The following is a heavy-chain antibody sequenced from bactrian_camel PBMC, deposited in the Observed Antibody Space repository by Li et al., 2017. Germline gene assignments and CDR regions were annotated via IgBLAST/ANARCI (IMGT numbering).Heavy chain of an antibody. J-gene: IGHJ7*01. CDR1: PETYHNHC. D-gene: IGHD2*01. Sequence: QVQLVESGGGSAQAGGSLRLSCAASPETYHNHCMGWFRQTPGKEREGVAAIWTGGGTTYYADSVKGRFTISQDNAKKVLYLQMNSLKPEDTALYYCAKGGTAYGMDYWGKGTQVTVS. CDR2: IWTGGGTT. V-gene: IGHV3S1*01.